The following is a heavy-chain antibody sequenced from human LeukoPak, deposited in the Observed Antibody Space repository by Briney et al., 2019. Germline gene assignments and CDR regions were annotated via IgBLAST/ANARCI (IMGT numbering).Heavy chain of an antibody. V-gene: IGHV3-48*01. Sequence: PGGSLRLSCAASGFTFRTSGMNWVRQAPGKGLEWVSYISSSGTTISYAQSVKGRFTITRDNAQNSLYLQMNSLRAEDTAVYYCARHSGSYDFDYWGQGTLVTVSS. CDR2: ISSSGTTI. J-gene: IGHJ4*02. D-gene: IGHD1-26*01. CDR1: GFTFRTSG. CDR3: ARHSGSYDFDY.